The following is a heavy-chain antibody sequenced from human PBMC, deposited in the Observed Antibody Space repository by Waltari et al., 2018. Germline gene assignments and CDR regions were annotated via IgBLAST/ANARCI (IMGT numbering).Heavy chain of an antibody. D-gene: IGHD6-19*01. CDR1: RGPLRSEIHY. CDR3: ARHVAMAGKEHFDR. Sequence: QLRLQESGPGVVKPSETLSLTCTVSRGPLRSEIHYWSWVRQYPAGGGMEWIGRIFSRGGTKYNPSVNGRATLSVDAARQQYSLRLTSVTAADTAVYFCARHVAMAGKEHFDRWGQGSLVIVS. J-gene: IGHJ5*01. CDR2: IFSRGGT. V-gene: IGHV4-61*02.